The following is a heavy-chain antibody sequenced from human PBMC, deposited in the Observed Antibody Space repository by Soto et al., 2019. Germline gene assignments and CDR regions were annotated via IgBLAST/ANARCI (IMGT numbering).Heavy chain of an antibody. D-gene: IGHD3-16*01. CDR3: ARGHMGWFDP. CDR1: GGSVSSYF. Sequence: PSETLSLTCTVSGGSVSSYFWSWIRQPPGKGLEWIGYIYYSGETNSNPSLESRVTMSVDTSKNQFSLRLNSVTAADSAVYYCARGHMGWFDPWGLGTLVTVSS. J-gene: IGHJ5*02. CDR2: IYYSGET. V-gene: IGHV4-59*02.